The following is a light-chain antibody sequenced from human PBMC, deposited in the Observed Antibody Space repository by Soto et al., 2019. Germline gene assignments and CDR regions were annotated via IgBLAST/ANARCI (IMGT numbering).Light chain of an antibody. CDR2: GAS. CDR3: QQYDSSPLT. CDR1: QSVSSSY. J-gene: IGKJ4*01. V-gene: IGKV3-20*01. Sequence: EIVLTQSPGTLSLSPGERATLSCRASQSVSSSYLAWYQQKPGQAPRLLIYGASSRATGIPERFSGSGSGTDFTLTLSRLEPADFAVYYCQQYDSSPLTFGGGTKVEIK.